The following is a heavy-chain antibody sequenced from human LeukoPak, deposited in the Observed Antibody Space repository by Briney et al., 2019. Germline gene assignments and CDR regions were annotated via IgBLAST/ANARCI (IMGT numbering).Heavy chain of an antibody. CDR2: ISSNGGST. V-gene: IGHV3-64*01. CDR3: ASAASRVGSSSLGY. Sequence: GGSLRLSCAASGFTFSSYAMHWVRQAPGKGLEYVSAISSNGGSTYYANSVKGRFTISRDNSKNTLYLQMGSLRAEDMAVYCCASAASRVGSSSLGYWGQGTLVTVSS. CDR1: GFTFSSYA. D-gene: IGHD6-13*01. J-gene: IGHJ4*02.